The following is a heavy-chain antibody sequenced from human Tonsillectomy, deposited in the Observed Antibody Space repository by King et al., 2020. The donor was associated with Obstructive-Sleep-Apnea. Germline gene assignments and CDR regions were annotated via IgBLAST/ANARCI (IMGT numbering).Heavy chain of an antibody. CDR2: IRGSGGST. CDR1: GFTFSSYA. D-gene: IGHD3-10*01. Sequence: QLVQYGGGLVQPGGSMRLSCAASGFTFSSYAMSWVRQAPGKGLEWVSAIRGSGGSTYYADSVKGRFTISRDNSKNTLYLQMTSRRAEDTAVYYCAKDYYGSGSYYGGGYYFDYWGQGTLVTVSS. CDR3: AKDYYGSGSYYGGGYYFDY. V-gene: IGHV3-23*04. J-gene: IGHJ4*02.